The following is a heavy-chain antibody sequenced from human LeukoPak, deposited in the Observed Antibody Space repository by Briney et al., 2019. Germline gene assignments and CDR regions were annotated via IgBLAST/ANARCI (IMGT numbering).Heavy chain of an antibody. V-gene: IGHV4-59*02. CDR1: GGSVSSYY. Sequence: PSETLSLTCTVSGGSVSSYYWSWIRRPPGRGLEWSAYLAHSGSSDSNPSLTSRVTTLVDTSKNQFSLKLTSVTAADTAVYYCARARYANAWYAFDIWGHGTMVTVSS. CDR3: ARARYANAWYAFDI. CDR2: LAHSGSS. J-gene: IGHJ3*02. D-gene: IGHD2-2*01.